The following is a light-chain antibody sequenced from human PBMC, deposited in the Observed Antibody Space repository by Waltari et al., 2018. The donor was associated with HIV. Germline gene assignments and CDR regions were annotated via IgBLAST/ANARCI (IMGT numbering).Light chain of an antibody. CDR2: AAS. J-gene: IGKJ1*01. Sequence: VIWMTQSPSLLSASTGDRVTISCRMSQGISSYLAWYQQKRGKDPELLIYAASTLQSGGPSRCSGSGSGTTFTLTISCRQYEDFATDYCQKYYSLTRTFGQGTKVEVK. V-gene: IGKV1D-8*01. CDR3: QKYYSLTRT. CDR1: QGISSY.